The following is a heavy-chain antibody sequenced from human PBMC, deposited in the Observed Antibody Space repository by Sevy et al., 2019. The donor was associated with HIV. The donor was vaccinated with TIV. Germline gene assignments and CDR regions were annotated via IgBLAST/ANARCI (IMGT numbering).Heavy chain of an antibody. CDR3: ARGGAHFDY. Sequence: SETLSLTCTVSGGSIGTHYWSWIRQSADKGLEWIGRIYTGGITTYNPSLQSRVTMSVDTSKGQLSLRLSSVTAADTAVYFCARGGAHFDYWGQGTLVTVSS. CDR1: GGSIGTHY. D-gene: IGHD1-26*01. V-gene: IGHV4-4*07. CDR2: IYTGGIT. J-gene: IGHJ4*02.